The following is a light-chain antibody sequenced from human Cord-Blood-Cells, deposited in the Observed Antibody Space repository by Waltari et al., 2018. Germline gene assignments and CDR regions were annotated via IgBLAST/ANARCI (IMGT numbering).Light chain of an antibody. V-gene: IGKV3-15*01. CDR1: QSVSSN. Sequence: EISMTPAPAPVSVSPGERATLSCRASQSVSSNLAWYQQKPGQAPRLLIYGASTRATGIPARFSGSGSGTEVTLTISSLQSEDFAVYYCQQYNNWPPWTFGQGTKVEIK. CDR3: QQYNNWPPWT. CDR2: GAS. J-gene: IGKJ1*01.